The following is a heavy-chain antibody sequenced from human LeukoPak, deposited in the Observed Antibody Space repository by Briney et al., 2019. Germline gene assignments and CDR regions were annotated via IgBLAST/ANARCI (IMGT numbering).Heavy chain of an antibody. CDR3: ARVAEIQLWLRSAFDY. CDR2: ISTGSSTI. J-gene: IGHJ4*02. CDR1: GFTFSIYS. Sequence: GGSLRLSCAASGFTFSIYSMNWVRQAPGKGLEWVSFISTGSSTIYYADSVKGRFTISRDNAKNSLYLQMNSLRDEDTAVYYCARVAEIQLWLRSAFDYWGQGTLVTVSS. D-gene: IGHD5-18*01. V-gene: IGHV3-48*02.